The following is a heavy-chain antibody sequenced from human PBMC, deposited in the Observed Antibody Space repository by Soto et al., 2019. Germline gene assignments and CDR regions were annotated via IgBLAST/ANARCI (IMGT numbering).Heavy chain of an antibody. CDR1: GYTFSSYA. D-gene: IGHD2-2*02. J-gene: IGHJ4*02. CDR2: INAGNGNT. V-gene: IGHV1-3*01. Sequence: EASVKVSCKASGYTFSSYAMHWVRQAPGQRLEWMGWINAGNGNTKYSQKFQGRVTITRDTSASTAYMELSSLRSEDTAVYYCAKSATVPAAIAYWGQGTLVTAPQ. CDR3: AKSATVPAAIAY.